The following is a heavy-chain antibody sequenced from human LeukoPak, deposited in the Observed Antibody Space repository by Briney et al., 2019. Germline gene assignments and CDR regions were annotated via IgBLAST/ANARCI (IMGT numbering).Heavy chain of an antibody. Sequence: GGSLRLSCAAPGFIFSSYWMSWVRQAPGKGLEWVSGINWNGGSTGYADSVKGRFTISRDNAKNSLYLQMNSLRAEDTALYYCARVTFGGVIVPADYWGQGTLVTVSS. D-gene: IGHD3-16*02. J-gene: IGHJ4*02. CDR2: INWNGGST. CDR3: ARVTFGGVIVPADY. CDR1: GFIFSSYW. V-gene: IGHV3-20*04.